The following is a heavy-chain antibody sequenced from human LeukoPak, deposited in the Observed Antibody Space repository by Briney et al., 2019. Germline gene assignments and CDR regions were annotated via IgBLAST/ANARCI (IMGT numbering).Heavy chain of an antibody. CDR2: IYYSETT. CDR1: GGSINTANYY. J-gene: IGHJ6*03. CDR3: ARQRADYYYYYVDV. Sequence: SETLSLTCTVSGGSINTANYYWGWLRQPPGKGLEWIGSIYYSETTYDNPSPKSRVTISIETSKNQFSLRLSSVTASDTAVYYCARQRADYYYYYVDVWGEGTTVAVS. V-gene: IGHV4-39*01.